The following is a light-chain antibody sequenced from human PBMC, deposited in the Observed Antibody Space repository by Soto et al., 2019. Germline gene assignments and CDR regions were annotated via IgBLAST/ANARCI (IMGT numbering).Light chain of an antibody. Sequence: DVVMTQSPLSLSVTLGQPASISCRSSQSLVHSDGNTYFLWFQQRPGQSPRRLIYKVSNRDAGATDRFSGSGSVVDFTLKISRVEVEDVGVYYCLQATHRPYTFGQGTNLEIK. J-gene: IGKJ2*01. CDR1: QSLVHSDGNTY. V-gene: IGKV2-30*02. CDR3: LQATHRPYT. CDR2: KVS.